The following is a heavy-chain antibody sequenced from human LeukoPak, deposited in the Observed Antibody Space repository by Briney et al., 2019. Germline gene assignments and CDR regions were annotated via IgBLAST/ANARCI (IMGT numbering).Heavy chain of an antibody. CDR1: GGSISSHY. Sequence: SETLSLTCTVSGGSISSHYWSWIRQPPGKGLEWIGYIYYSGSTNYNPSLKSRVTISVDTSKNQFSLKLSSVTAADTAVYYCAREAWYYYDSSGYYPWFDPWGQGTLVTVSS. CDR2: IYYSGST. J-gene: IGHJ5*02. D-gene: IGHD3-22*01. V-gene: IGHV4-59*11. CDR3: AREAWYYYDSSGYYPWFDP.